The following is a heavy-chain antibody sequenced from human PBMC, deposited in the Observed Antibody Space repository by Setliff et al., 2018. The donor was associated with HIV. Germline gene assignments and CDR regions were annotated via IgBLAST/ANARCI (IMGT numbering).Heavy chain of an antibody. V-gene: IGHV4-38-2*02. J-gene: IGHJ4*02. D-gene: IGHD6-13*01. CDR1: GSPISSDYY. CDR2: IHHSGGA. CDR3: ARPYISSSLSTPFDT. Sequence: SETLSLTCTVSGSPISSDYYWGWLRQSPGKGPEWIGSIHHSGGAYYNPSLRSRVTMSVDTSKNQLSLRLTSMTAADAAVYYCARPYISSSLSTPFDTWGQGTLVTVSS.